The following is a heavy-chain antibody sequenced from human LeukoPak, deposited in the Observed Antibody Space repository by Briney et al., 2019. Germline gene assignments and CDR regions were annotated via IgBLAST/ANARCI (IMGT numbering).Heavy chain of an antibody. D-gene: IGHD3-10*01. CDR3: ASSGGDYYYYYMDA. CDR1: GGTFSRYS. V-gene: IGHV1-69*13. J-gene: IGHJ6*03. Sequence: SVKVSCKASGGTFSRYSISWVRQAPGQGLEWMGGITPTLGTPDYSQKFQGRVTITADESTSTVYMEMSSLRSEDTAVYYCASSGGDYYYYYMDAWGTGTTVTISS. CDR2: ITPTLGTP.